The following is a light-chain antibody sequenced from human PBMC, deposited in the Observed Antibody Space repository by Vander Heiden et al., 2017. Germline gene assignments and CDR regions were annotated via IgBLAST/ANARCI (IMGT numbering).Light chain of an antibody. CDR3: MQYLQIRT. CDR2: FAS. Sequence: DIVMTQSPVALPVTPGEPASISCWSSQSLLHSDGYNYLDWYLQKPGQSPQLLIYFASYLPCGVPDRFSGSGSGTDFTLRISRVEDEDLGVYYCMQYLQIRTFGQGTKLEFK. V-gene: IGKV2-28*01. J-gene: IGKJ1*01. CDR1: QSLLHSDGYNY.